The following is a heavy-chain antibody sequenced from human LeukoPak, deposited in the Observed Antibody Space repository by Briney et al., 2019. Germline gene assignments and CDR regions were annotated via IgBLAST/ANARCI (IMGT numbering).Heavy chain of an antibody. J-gene: IGHJ3*01. CDR1: GFTFSSHW. D-gene: IGHD6-25*01. Sequence: PGGSLRLSCAASGFTFSSHWVHWVRQAPGEGLVWVSRVNGPGDWTHYADSVRGRFIISRDNAENTISLQMNNLRAEDTAVYFCAREVFEGQRQSDASDVWGQGTMVTLSS. CDR2: VNGPGDWT. V-gene: IGHV3-74*01. CDR3: AREVFEGQRQSDASDV.